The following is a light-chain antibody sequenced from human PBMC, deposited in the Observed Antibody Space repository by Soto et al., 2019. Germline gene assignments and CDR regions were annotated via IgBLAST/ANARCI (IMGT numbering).Light chain of an antibody. CDR1: SSDVGGYNY. Sequence: QSALTQPASVSGSPGQSITISCTGTSSDVGGYNYVSWYQQHPGKAPRLMIYDVSNRPSGVSNRFSGSKSANTASLTISGLSAEDEADYYCCSYTIGRTLWVFGGRTKLTVL. CDR2: DVS. V-gene: IGLV2-14*01. CDR3: CSYTIGRTLWV. J-gene: IGLJ3*02.